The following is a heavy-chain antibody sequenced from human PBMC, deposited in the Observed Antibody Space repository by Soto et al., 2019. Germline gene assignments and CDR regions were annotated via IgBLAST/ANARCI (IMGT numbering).Heavy chain of an antibody. D-gene: IGHD3-22*01. CDR1: GFTVSSNY. V-gene: IGHV3-66*01. J-gene: IGHJ5*02. CDR2: IYSGGTT. Sequence: EVQLAESGGGLVQPGGSLRLSCAASGFTVSSNYMSWVRQAPGKGLEWVSVIYSGGTTYYADSVKGRFTISRDNSKNTLYLQMNSLRAEDTAVYYCARNGDSSDYRGWFDPWGQGTLVTVSS. CDR3: ARNGDSSDYRGWFDP.